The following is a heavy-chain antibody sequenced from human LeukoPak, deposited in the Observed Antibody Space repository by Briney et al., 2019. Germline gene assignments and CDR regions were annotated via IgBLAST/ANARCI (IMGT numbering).Heavy chain of an antibody. Sequence: GGSLRLSCAASGFTFSTYWMSWVRQAPGKGLEWVANIKEDGSEKYYGDSVKGRFTISRDNAKNSLYLQMNSLRAEDAAVYYCARARLTGTKFGYFDYWGQGTLVTVSS. V-gene: IGHV3-7*01. D-gene: IGHD1-7*01. CDR1: GFTFSTYW. CDR3: ARARLTGTKFGYFDY. CDR2: IKEDGSEK. J-gene: IGHJ4*02.